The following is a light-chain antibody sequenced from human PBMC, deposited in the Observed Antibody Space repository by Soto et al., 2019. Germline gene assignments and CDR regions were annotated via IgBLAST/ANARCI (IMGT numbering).Light chain of an antibody. CDR1: SSDVGGYNF. CDR2: DVN. Sequence: QSVLTQPRSVSGSPGQSVTISCTGTSSDVGGYNFVSWYQQHPGKAPKLMIYDVNERPSGVPDRFSGSKSGNTASLTISGLQAEDEADYYCCSYAGSVVFGGGTQLTVL. CDR3: CSYAGSVV. V-gene: IGLV2-11*01. J-gene: IGLJ2*01.